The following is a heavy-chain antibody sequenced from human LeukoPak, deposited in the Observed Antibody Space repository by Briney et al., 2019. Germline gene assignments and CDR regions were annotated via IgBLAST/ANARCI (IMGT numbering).Heavy chain of an antibody. D-gene: IGHD3-22*01. Sequence: GGSLRLSCAASGFTFSSYWISWVRQAPGKGLEWVANIKQDGSEKYYVDSVKGRFTISRDNAKNSLYLQMNSLRAEDTAVYYCARRLSITMIVVVITRGWFDPWGQGTLVTVSS. J-gene: IGHJ5*02. V-gene: IGHV3-7*01. CDR2: IKQDGSEK. CDR1: GFTFSSYW. CDR3: ARRLSITMIVVVITRGWFDP.